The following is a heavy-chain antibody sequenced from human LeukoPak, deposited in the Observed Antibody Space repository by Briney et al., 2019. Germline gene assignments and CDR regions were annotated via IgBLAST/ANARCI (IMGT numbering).Heavy chain of an antibody. CDR2: IYYSGST. Sequence: TSETLSLTCTVSGGSVSSGSYYWSWIRQPPGKGLEWIGYIYYSGSTNYNPSLKSRVTISVDTSKNQFSLKLTSVTAADTAVYYCARDRGNGWAFDFWGQGTLVTVSS. CDR3: ARDRGNGWAFDF. V-gene: IGHV4-61*01. J-gene: IGHJ4*02. CDR1: GGSVSSGSYY. D-gene: IGHD6-19*01.